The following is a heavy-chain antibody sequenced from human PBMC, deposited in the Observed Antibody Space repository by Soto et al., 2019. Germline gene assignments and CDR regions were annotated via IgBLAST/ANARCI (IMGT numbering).Heavy chain of an antibody. CDR2: IYYTGST. D-gene: IGHD2-21*01. CDR1: GGSISSGDYY. V-gene: IGHV4-30-4*01. J-gene: IGHJ5*02. Sequence: QVQLQESGPGLVKPSQTLSLTCTVSGGSISSGDYYWSWIRQPPGKGLEWFGYIYYTGSTYYNPSXXSXVNXSVDTSKNQFSLKLSSVPAADTAVYYCARGGECDPWGQGTLVAVSS. CDR3: ARGGECDP.